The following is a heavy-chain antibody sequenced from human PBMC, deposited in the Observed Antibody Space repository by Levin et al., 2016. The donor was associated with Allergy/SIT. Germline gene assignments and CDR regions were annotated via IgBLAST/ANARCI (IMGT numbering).Heavy chain of an antibody. J-gene: IGHJ4*02. V-gene: IGHV4-61*01. D-gene: IGHD1-1*01. CDR2: RYSSGSI. CDR1: GVSVSSGTYY. Sequence: SETLSLTCAVSGVSVSSGTYYWSWIRQPPGKGLEWIGYRYSSGSINYNSSLKSRVTISIDTSKNQFSLKLSSVTAADTAVYFCATVGEYAFNDMHSWGQGILVTVSS. CDR3: ATVGEYAFNDMHS.